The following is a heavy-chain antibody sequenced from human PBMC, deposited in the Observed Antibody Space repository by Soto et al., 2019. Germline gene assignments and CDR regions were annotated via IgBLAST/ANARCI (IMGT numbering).Heavy chain of an antibody. V-gene: IGHV3-23*01. CDR2: ISSSGGST. CDR1: GFTFSSYA. J-gene: IGHJ5*02. CDR3: ARYNGGSCYSDRCWFDP. D-gene: IGHD2-15*01. Sequence: GGSLRLSCAASGFTFSSYAMSWVRQAPGKGLEWVSAISSSGGSTYYADSVKGRFTISRDNSKNTLYLQMNSLRAEDTAVYYCARYNGGSCYSDRCWFDPWGQGTLVTVSS.